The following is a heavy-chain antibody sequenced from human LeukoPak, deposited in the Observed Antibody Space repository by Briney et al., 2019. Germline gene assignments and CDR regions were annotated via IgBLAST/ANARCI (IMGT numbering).Heavy chain of an antibody. D-gene: IGHD1-14*01. CDR1: GFTFSTYA. Sequence: GGSLRLSCAASGFTFSTYAMSWVRHAPGEGLEWVSAISGSGGSTYYADSVKGRFTISRDHSKNTLYVQMTSLRAEDTAIYYCANSLPPFATTPFDYWGQGTLVTVSS. CDR2: ISGSGGST. CDR3: ANSLPPFATTPFDY. J-gene: IGHJ4*02. V-gene: IGHV3-23*01.